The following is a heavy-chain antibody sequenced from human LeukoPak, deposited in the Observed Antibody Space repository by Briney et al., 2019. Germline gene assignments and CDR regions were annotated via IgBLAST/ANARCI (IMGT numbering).Heavy chain of an antibody. Sequence: GGSLRLSCAASGFTFDDYAMHWVRQAPGKGLEWVSGISWNSGSIGYADSVKGRFTISRDNAKNSLYLQMNSLRAEDTAVYYCARVYDFWSGYDYWGQGTLVTVSS. D-gene: IGHD3-3*01. CDR3: ARVYDFWSGYDY. CDR1: GFTFDDYA. V-gene: IGHV3-9*01. J-gene: IGHJ4*02. CDR2: ISWNSGSI.